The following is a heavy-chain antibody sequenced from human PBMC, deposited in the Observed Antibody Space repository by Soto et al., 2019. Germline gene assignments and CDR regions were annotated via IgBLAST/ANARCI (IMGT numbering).Heavy chain of an antibody. CDR3: ARGYYYGSGRDFDY. V-gene: IGHV1-69*01. CDR1: GGTFSGYA. Sequence: QVQLVQSGAEVKKPGSSVKVSCKASGGTFSGYAISWVRQAPGQGLEWMGGIIPIFGTANYAQKFQGRVTITADESTSTAYMELSSLRSEDTAVYYCARGYYYGSGRDFDYWGQGTLVTVSS. J-gene: IGHJ4*02. CDR2: IIPIFGTA. D-gene: IGHD3-10*01.